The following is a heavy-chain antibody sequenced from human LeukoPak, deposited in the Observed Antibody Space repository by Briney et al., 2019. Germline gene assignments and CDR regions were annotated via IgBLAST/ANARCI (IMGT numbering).Heavy chain of an antibody. J-gene: IGHJ6*03. CDR3: ARGYCSSTSCYKGRGNYYMDV. CDR1: GGSFSGYY. D-gene: IGHD2-2*02. V-gene: IGHV4-34*01. CDR2: INHSGST. Sequence: SETLSLTCAVYGGSFSGYYWSWIRQPPGKGLEWIGEINHSGSTNYNPSLKSRVTISVDTSKNQFSLKLSSVTAADTAVYYCARGYCSSTSCYKGRGNYYMDVWSKGTTVTVSS.